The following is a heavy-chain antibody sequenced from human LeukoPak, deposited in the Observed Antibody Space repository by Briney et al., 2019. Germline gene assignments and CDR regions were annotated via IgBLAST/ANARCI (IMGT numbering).Heavy chain of an antibody. V-gene: IGHV3-23*01. CDR2: ISVSGNT. J-gene: IGHJ4*02. CDR3: AKAPVTTCSGAYCYPFDY. Sequence: GGSLRLSCAASGFTLSSYAMSWVRQAPGKGMEWVSAISVSGNTYHADSVKGRFTISRDSSKNTLYLQMNRLRAEDAAVYYCAKAPVTTCSGAYCYPFDYWGQGTLVTVSS. CDR1: GFTLSSYA. D-gene: IGHD2-21*01.